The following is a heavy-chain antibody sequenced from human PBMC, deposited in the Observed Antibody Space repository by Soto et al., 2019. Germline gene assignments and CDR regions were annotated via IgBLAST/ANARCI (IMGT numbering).Heavy chain of an antibody. CDR1: GGSISSGGYY. CDR3: ARAPGDCSGGSCYSTSFYYYYMDV. Sequence: SETLSLTCTVSGGSISSGGYYWSWIRQHPGKGLEWIGYIYYSGSTYYNPSLKSRVTISVDTSKNQFSLKLSSVTAADTAVYYCARAPGDCSGGSCYSTSFYYYYMDVWGKGTTVTVSS. CDR2: IYYSGST. V-gene: IGHV4-31*03. J-gene: IGHJ6*03. D-gene: IGHD2-15*01.